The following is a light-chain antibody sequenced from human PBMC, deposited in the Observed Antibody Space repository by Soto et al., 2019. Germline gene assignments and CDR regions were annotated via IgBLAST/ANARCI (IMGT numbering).Light chain of an antibody. CDR3: SSYTSSSTLEV. CDR2: DVS. V-gene: IGLV2-14*01. CDR1: SSDVGGYNY. J-gene: IGLJ1*01. Sequence: SGLTHPGSVKESRGQSITISCKKTSSDVGGYNYVSWYQQHPGKAPKLMIYDVSNRPSGVSNRFSGSKSGNTASLTISGLQAEDEADYYCSSYTSSSTLEVFGTGTKVTVL.